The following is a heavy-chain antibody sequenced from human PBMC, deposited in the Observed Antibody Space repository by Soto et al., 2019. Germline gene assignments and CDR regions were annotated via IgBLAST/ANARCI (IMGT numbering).Heavy chain of an antibody. D-gene: IGHD3-9*01. CDR2: ISGSGGST. V-gene: IGHV3-23*01. J-gene: IGHJ3*02. Sequence: GGSLRLSCAASGFTFSSYAMSWVRQAPGKGLEWVSAISGSGGSTYYADSVKGRFTISRDNSKNTLYLQMNSLRAEDTAVYYCAKDRAGYYDILTGYLVAFDIWGQGTMVTVSS. CDR1: GFTFSSYA. CDR3: AKDRAGYYDILTGYLVAFDI.